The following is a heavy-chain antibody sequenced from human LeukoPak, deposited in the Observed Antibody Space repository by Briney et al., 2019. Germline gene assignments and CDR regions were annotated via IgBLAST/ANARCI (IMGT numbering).Heavy chain of an antibody. CDR3: ARRYYDFWSGPGGYYYYMDV. J-gene: IGHJ6*03. CDR1: GGSISSSSYY. Sequence: PSETLSLTCTVSGGSISSSSYYWGWIRQPPGKGLEWIGSIYYSGSTYYNPSLKSRVTISVDTSKNQFSLNLSSVTAADTAVYYCARRYYDFWSGPGGYYYYMDVWGKGTTVTVSS. CDR2: IYYSGST. V-gene: IGHV4-39*01. D-gene: IGHD3-3*01.